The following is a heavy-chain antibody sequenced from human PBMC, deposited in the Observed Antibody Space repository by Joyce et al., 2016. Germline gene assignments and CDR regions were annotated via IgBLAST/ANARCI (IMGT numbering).Heavy chain of an antibody. J-gene: IGHJ4*02. CDR1: GGTRSGYA. V-gene: IGHV1-69*06. CDR3: VRVRQSGNINDY. Sequence: QMQLVQSGAEVKKPGSSVKVSCRAFGGTRSGYAISWVRQAPGQGLEWMGGITPIFATAKDAQKFQTRRTITADKSTNTAYMELSSLRSEDTAIYYCVRVRQSGNINDYWGQGTQVTVSS. CDR2: ITPIFATA.